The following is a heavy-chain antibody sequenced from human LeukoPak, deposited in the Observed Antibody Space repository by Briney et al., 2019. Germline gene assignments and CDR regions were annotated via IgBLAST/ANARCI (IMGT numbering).Heavy chain of an antibody. J-gene: IGHJ6*03. CDR3: ARESPWGYCSGGSCYPPPKYYYYYMDV. Sequence: ASVKVSCKASGYTFTSYAMNWVRQAPGQGLEWMGWINTNTGNPTYAQGFTGRFVFSLDTSVSTAYLQISSLKAEDTAEYYCARESPWGYCSGGSCYPPPKYYYYYMDVWGKGTTVTVSS. CDR2: INTNTGNP. D-gene: IGHD2-15*01. V-gene: IGHV7-4-1*02. CDR1: GYTFTSYA.